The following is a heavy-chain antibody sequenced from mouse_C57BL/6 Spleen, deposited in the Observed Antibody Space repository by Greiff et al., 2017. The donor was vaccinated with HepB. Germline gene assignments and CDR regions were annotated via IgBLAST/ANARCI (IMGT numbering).Heavy chain of an antibody. CDR3: TRVRFDLTFSFAY. Sequence: EVKVEESGGGLVQPGGSMKLSCAASGFTFSDAWMDWVRQSPEKGLEWVAEIRNKANNHATYYAESVKGRFTISRDDSKSSVYLQMNSLRAEDTGIYYCTRVRFDLTFSFAYWGQGTLVTVSA. J-gene: IGHJ3*01. D-gene: IGHD5-1*01. CDR2: IRNKANNHAT. CDR1: GFTFSDAW. V-gene: IGHV6-6*01.